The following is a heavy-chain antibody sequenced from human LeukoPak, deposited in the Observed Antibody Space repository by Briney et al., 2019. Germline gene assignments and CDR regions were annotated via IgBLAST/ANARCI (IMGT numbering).Heavy chain of an antibody. D-gene: IGHD5-18*01. CDR2: IIPIFGTA. CDR1: GGTFSSYA. CDR3: ARVGYSYGFDY. V-gene: IGHV1-69*13. J-gene: IGHJ4*02. Sequence: ASVKVSCKASGGTFSSYAISWVRQAPGQGLEWMGGIIPIFGTANYAQKFQGRVTITADESTSTAYMELSSLRSEDTAVYYCARVGYSYGFDYWGQGTLVSVSS.